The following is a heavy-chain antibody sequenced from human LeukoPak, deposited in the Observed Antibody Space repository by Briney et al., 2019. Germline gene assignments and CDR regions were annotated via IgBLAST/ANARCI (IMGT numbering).Heavy chain of an antibody. V-gene: IGHV3-7*01. D-gene: IGHD5-12*01. CDR2: IKNDGSEK. Sequence: PGGSLRLSCAASGFPFSTYWITWVRQAPGKGLEWVANIKNDGSEKNYVDSVKGRFTISRDDAENSLFLQMNSLRVEDTAIYYCTRDSGLTGYDLLDYWGQGTLVTVSS. CDR1: GFPFSTYW. J-gene: IGHJ4*02. CDR3: TRDSGLTGYDLLDY.